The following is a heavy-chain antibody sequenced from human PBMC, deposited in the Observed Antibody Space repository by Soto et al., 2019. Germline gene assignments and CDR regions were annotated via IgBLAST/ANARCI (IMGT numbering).Heavy chain of an antibody. J-gene: IGHJ4*02. CDR3: AKDNEEGSRGYFDY. Sequence: EVQLLESGGGLVQPGGSLRLSCAASGFTFSRYAMSWVRQAPGKGLEWVSAISGSSGSTFYADSVRGRFTISRDNSKNTLYKHMNSLRAEDKAVYYCAKDNEEGSRGYFDYWGQGTLVTVSS. CDR2: ISGSSGST. D-gene: IGHD2-8*01. CDR1: GFTFSRYA. V-gene: IGHV3-23*01.